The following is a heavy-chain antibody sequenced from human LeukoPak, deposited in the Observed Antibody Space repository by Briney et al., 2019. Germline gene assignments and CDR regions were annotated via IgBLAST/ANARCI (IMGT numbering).Heavy chain of an antibody. CDR1: GGTFSSYA. J-gene: IGHJ4*02. D-gene: IGHD6-13*01. Sequence: EASVKVSCKASGGTFSSYAISWVRQAPGQGLEWMGRIIPILGIANYAQKFQGRVTITADKSTSTAYMELSSLRSEDTAVYYCARDRYETNTGYSTSDYWGQGTLVTVFS. V-gene: IGHV1-69*04. CDR3: ARDRYETNTGYSTSDY. CDR2: IIPILGIA.